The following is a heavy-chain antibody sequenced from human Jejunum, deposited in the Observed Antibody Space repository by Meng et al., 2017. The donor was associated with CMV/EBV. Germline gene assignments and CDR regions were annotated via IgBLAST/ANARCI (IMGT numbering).Heavy chain of an antibody. V-gene: IGHV3-53*01. D-gene: IGHD2-2*02. Sequence: VRLVESGGGLIQPGGSLRLSCAASGFTVSSGYMTWVRQAPEKGLEWLSITFRSGTTYFADSVKGRFSISRDNSKNTLYLQMNSLRVEDTAVYYCAKGADSSWYTGESWGQGTLVTASS. CDR1: GFTVSSGY. CDR3: AKGADSSWYTGES. J-gene: IGHJ5*02. CDR2: TFRSGTT.